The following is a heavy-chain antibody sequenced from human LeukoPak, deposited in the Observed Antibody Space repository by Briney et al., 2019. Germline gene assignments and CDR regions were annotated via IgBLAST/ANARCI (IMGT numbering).Heavy chain of an antibody. CDR1: GYTFTSYA. J-gene: IGHJ4*02. Sequence: GASVKVSCKASGYTFTSYAMNWVRQAPGQGLEWMGWINTNTGNPTYAQGFTGRFVFSLDTSVSTAYLQISSLKAEDTAVYYCARDEGYDILTGYYAHGSNFDYWGQGTLVTVSS. V-gene: IGHV7-4-1*02. CDR3: ARDEGYDILTGYYAHGSNFDY. D-gene: IGHD3-9*01. CDR2: INTNTGNP.